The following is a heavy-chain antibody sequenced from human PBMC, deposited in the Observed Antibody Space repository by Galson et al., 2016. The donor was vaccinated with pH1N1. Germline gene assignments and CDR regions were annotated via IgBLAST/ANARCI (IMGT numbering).Heavy chain of an antibody. J-gene: IGHJ4*02. V-gene: IGHV1-18*01. D-gene: IGHD3-3*01. CDR2: ISAYNGNT. CDR1: GYTFTSYG. CDR3: ARDRGFWSGLYFDY. Sequence: SVKVSCKASGYTFTSYGISWVRQAPGQGLEWMGWISAYNGNTNYAQKLQGRVTMTTDTSTSTAYMELRSLGSDDPAVYYCARDRGFWSGLYFDYWGQGTLVTVSS.